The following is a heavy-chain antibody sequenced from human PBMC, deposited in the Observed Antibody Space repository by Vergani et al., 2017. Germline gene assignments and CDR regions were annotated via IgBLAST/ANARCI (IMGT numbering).Heavy chain of an antibody. D-gene: IGHD2-2*02. CDR2: ISYDGTQK. CDR3: ATKSCATPGCKIGYVRE. CDR1: GFTSSYYG. V-gene: IGHV3-30*03. J-gene: IGHJ1*01. Sequence: QVHLVESGGGVVQPGRSLRLSCVVSGFTSSYYGMHWFRQAPGKGLEWVAVISYDGTQKYYADSVKGRFTISRDNSKSTLYLQMNSLRTEDTAVYYCATKSCATPGCKIGYVREWGQGTLVTVSS.